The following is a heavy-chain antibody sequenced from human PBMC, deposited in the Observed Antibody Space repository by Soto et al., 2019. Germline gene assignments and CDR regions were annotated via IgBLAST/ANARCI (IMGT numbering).Heavy chain of an antibody. CDR2: IYHSGST. V-gene: IGHV4-30-4*01. D-gene: IGHD1-1*01. J-gene: IGHJ4*02. CDR3: ARRYGYSFEY. CDR1: GCSIGSGDYY. Sequence: SETLSLTCTVYGCSIGSGDYYWSWILHPPGKGLEWIGYIYHSGSTYYNPSLKSRVTISVDTSKNQFSLKLSSVTAADTAVYYCARRYGYSFEYSGQGTGVTVSS.